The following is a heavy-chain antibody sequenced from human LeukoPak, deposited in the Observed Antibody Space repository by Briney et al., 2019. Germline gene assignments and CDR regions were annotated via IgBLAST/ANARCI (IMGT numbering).Heavy chain of an antibody. CDR1: GFTFSSYG. Sequence: GGSLRLSCAASGFTFSSYGMSWVRQAPGKGLEWVSGISGRGGSTYYADSVKGRFTISRDNSKNTLYLQMNSVRAEDTAVYYCAKDQAYCTGGNCYYYFYYLDVWGRGTTVTVSS. V-gene: IGHV3-23*01. CDR3: AKDQAYCTGGNCYYYFYYLDV. CDR2: ISGRGGST. D-gene: IGHD2-15*01. J-gene: IGHJ6*03.